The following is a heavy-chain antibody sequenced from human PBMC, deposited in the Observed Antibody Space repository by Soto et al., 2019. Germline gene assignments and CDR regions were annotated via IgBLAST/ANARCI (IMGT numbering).Heavy chain of an antibody. D-gene: IGHD3-10*01. CDR3: AKDGGFGDWYFDL. Sequence: QVQLVESGGGVVQPGRSLRLSCAASGFTFSSYGMHWVRQAPGKGLEWVAVISYDGSNKYYADSVKGRFTISRDNSKNTLYLQMNSLRAEDTAVYYCAKDGGFGDWYFDLWGRGTLVTVSS. J-gene: IGHJ2*01. V-gene: IGHV3-30*18. CDR1: GFTFSSYG. CDR2: ISYDGSNK.